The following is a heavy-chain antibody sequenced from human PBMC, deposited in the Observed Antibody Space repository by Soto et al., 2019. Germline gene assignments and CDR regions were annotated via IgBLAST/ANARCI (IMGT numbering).Heavy chain of an antibody. Sequence: QVQLVQSGAEVKKPGASVKVSCKASGYTFTSYGISWVRQAPGQGLEWMGWISAYNGNTNYAQKLQSRVTMTKNTSTSTAYMELRSLRSDDTAVYYCARDDQVLLCFGESSPFDYWGQGTLVTVSS. V-gene: IGHV1-18*01. CDR1: GYTFTSYG. CDR3: ARDDQVLLCFGESSPFDY. J-gene: IGHJ4*02. D-gene: IGHD3-10*01. CDR2: ISAYNGNT.